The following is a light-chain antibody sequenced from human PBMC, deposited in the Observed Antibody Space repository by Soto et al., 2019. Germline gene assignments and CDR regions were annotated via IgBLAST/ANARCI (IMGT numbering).Light chain of an antibody. Sequence: QSVLTQAPSASGTPGQTVTISCSGSSSNIGSNYVYWYQQFPGTAPKLLIQRNNQRPSGVPARFSGSKSGTSASLAISGLRSEDEADYYCGGWDDSLSGPVFGGGTQLTVL. CDR2: RNN. V-gene: IGLV1-47*01. CDR3: GGWDDSLSGPV. CDR1: SSNIGSNY. J-gene: IGLJ2*01.